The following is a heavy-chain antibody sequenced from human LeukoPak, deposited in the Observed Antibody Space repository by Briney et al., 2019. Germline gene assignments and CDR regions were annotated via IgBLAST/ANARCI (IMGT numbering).Heavy chain of an antibody. V-gene: IGHV1-69*04. CDR1: GGTSSSYA. CDR2: IIPIFGIA. J-gene: IGHJ4*02. CDR3: ARVLSSGDYRFDY. D-gene: IGHD4-17*01. Sequence: ASVKVSCKASGGTSSSYAISWVRQAPGQGLEWMGRIIPIFGIANYAQKFQGRVTITADKSTSTAYMELSSLRSEDTAVYYCARVLSSGDYRFDYWGQGTLVTVSS.